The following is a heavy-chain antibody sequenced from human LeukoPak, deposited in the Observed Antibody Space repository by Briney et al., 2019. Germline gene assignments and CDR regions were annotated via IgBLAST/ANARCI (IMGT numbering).Heavy chain of an antibody. D-gene: IGHD6-6*01. CDR3: ARDAFPSSSSPKGNWFDP. CDR1: GYTFTGYY. Sequence: ASVKVSCKASGYTFTGYYMHWVRQAPGQGLEWMGWINPNSGGTNYAQKFQGRVTMTRDTSISTAYMELSRLRSEDTAVYYCARDAFPSSSSPKGNWFDPWGQGTLVTVSS. V-gene: IGHV1-2*02. J-gene: IGHJ5*02. CDR2: INPNSGGT.